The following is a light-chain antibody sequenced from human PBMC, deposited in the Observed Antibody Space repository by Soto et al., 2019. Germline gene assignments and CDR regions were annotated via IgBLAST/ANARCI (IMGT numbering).Light chain of an antibody. CDR2: GAS. V-gene: IGKV3-20*01. CDR1: QSVRHNY. J-gene: IGKJ5*01. CDR3: QQYNNWPIT. Sequence: AHTRGNQCRARVERATRSCINRQSVRHNYFAWYKQKPGQAPRTLIYGASNRATGIPDRFSGSGSGTDFNLTISRLEPEDFAVYYCQQYNNWPITFGGGTRLEIK.